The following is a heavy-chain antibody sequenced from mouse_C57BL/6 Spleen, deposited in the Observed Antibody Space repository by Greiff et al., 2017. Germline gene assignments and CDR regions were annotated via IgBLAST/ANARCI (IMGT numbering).Heavy chain of an antibody. D-gene: IGHD1-1*01. CDR3: ASQEDYYGSSYPAWFAY. J-gene: IGHJ3*01. Sequence: QVHVKQSGAELVKPGASVKISCKASGYAFSSYWMNWVKQRPGKGLEWIGQIYPGDGDTNYNGKFKGKATLTADKSSSTAYMQLSSLTSEESAVYFCASQEDYYGSSYPAWFAYWGQGTLVTGAA. CDR1: GYAFSSYW. CDR2: IYPGDGDT. V-gene: IGHV1-80*01.